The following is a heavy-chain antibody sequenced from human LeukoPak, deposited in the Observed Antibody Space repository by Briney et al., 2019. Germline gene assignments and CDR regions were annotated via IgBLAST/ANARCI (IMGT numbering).Heavy chain of an antibody. V-gene: IGHV3-21*01. CDR1: GFTFSSYS. CDR2: ISSSSSYI. Sequence: PGGSLRLSCAASGFTFSSYSMNWVRQAPGKGLEWVSSISSSSSYIYYEDSVKGRFTISRDNAKNSLYLQMNSMRAEDTAVYYCARDTTYGTGSYSFDYWGQGTLVTVSS. D-gene: IGHD3-10*01. CDR3: ARDTTYGTGSYSFDY. J-gene: IGHJ4*02.